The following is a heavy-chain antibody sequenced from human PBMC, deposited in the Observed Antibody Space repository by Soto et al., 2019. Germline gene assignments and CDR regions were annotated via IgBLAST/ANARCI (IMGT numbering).Heavy chain of an antibody. CDR3: ARRSYSSSSFYY. Sequence: PSETLSLTCAVYGGSFSGYYWSWIRQPPGKGLEWIGEINHSGSTNYNPSLKSRVTISVDTSKNQFSLKLSSVTAADTAVYYCARRSYSSSSFYYWGQGTLVTVSS. V-gene: IGHV4-34*01. D-gene: IGHD6-6*01. CDR1: GGSFSGYY. J-gene: IGHJ4*02. CDR2: INHSGST.